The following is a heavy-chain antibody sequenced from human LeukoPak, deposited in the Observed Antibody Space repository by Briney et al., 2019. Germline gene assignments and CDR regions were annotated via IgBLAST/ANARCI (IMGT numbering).Heavy chain of an antibody. V-gene: IGHV4-59*01. CDR2: IYYSGST. Sequence: PSETLSLTCTVSGASISSYYWNWIRQPPGKGLEWIGYIYYSGSTNYNPSLKSRVTISVDTSKNQFSLKMSSVTAADTAVYYCARSRDGTRFDYWGQGTLVTVSS. D-gene: IGHD5-24*01. CDR3: ARSRDGTRFDY. CDR1: GASISSYY. J-gene: IGHJ4*02.